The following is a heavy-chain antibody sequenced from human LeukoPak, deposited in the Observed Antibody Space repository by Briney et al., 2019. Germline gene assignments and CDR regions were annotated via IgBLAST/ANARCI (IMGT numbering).Heavy chain of an antibody. CDR3: ASLYGSGRRYYYYGMDV. V-gene: IGHV4-39*01. CDR2: IYYSGGT. Sequence: SETLSLTCTVSGGSISSSSYYWGWIRQPPGKGLEWIGSIYYSGGTYYNPSLKSRVTISVDTSKNQFSLKLSSVTAADTAVYYCASLYGSGRRYYYYGMDVWGQGTTVTVSS. CDR1: GGSISSSSYY. D-gene: IGHD3-10*01. J-gene: IGHJ6*02.